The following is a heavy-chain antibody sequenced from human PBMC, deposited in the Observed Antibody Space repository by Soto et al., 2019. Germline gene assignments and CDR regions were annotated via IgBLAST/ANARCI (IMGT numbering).Heavy chain of an antibody. CDR3: ARGMVPTVVTL. J-gene: IGHJ4*02. CDR2: ISSSSSYI. D-gene: IGHD4-17*01. CDR1: GFTFISYG. V-gene: IGHV3-21*01. Sequence: WGSLRLSCTASGFTFISYGIHLFCHSPFKWRELVSSISSSSSYIYYADSLKGRFTISRDNAKNSLYLQMNSLRAEDTAVYYCARGMVPTVVTLWGQGTLVTVSS.